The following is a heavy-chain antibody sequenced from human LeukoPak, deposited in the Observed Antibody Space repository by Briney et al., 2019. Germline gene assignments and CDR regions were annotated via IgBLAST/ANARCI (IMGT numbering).Heavy chain of an antibody. D-gene: IGHD4-17*01. CDR1: GLSISDHW. J-gene: IGHJ4*02. CDR3: AREGYGDYVFDY. V-gene: IGHV3-7*01. Sequence: PGGSLRPSCAATGLSISDHWMSWVRQAPGKGLEWVASIKGDGSERHYVDSVKGRFTVSRDNAKNSLYLQMHSLRAEDTAVYYCAREGYGDYVFDYWGQGTLVTVTS. CDR2: IKGDGSER.